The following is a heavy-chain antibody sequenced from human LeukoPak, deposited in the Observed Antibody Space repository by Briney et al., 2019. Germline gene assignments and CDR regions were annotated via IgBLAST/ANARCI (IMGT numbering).Heavy chain of an antibody. J-gene: IGHJ4*02. CDR1: GFTFSDYY. V-gene: IGHV3-11*01. Sequence: GGSLRLSCAASGFTFSDYYMSWIRQAPGKGLEWVSYISSSGSTEYYADSVKGRFTISRDNAKNSLYLQMNSLRAEDTAVYYCAKGPLTEVAGTTWDFWGQGTLVTVSS. CDR2: ISSSGSTE. CDR3: AKGPLTEVAGTTWDF. D-gene: IGHD6-19*01.